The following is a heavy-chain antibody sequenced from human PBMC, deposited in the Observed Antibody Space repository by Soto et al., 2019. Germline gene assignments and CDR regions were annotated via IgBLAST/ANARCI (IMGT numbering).Heavy chain of an antibody. CDR3: AKSFCSSSSCFFLWVDP. CDR2: ISGTGVPS. V-gene: IGHV3-23*01. CDR1: RFDFSSYA. D-gene: IGHD2-2*01. J-gene: IGHJ5*02. Sequence: EVQLLESGGGLVQPGGSLRLSCAASRFDFSSYAMSWVRQAPGKGLECISLISGTGVPSLYAESVKGRFAVTRDNSKDTLFLEMNNLRVDDTAIYYCAKSFCSSSSCFFLWVDPWGPGTLVTVSS.